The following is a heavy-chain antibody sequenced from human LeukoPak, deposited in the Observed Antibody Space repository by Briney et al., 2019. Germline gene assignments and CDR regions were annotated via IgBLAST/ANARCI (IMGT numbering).Heavy chain of an antibody. CDR3: ARDPTMIVVDHYFDY. CDR2: ISSSSSYI. V-gene: IGHV3-21*01. Sequence: GGSLRLSCAASGFTFSSYSMNWVRQAPGKGLEWVSSISSSSSYIYYADSVKGRFTISRDNAKNSLYLQMNSLRAEDTAVYYCARDPTMIVVDHYFDYWGQGTLVTVSS. CDR1: GFTFSSYS. D-gene: IGHD3-22*01. J-gene: IGHJ4*02.